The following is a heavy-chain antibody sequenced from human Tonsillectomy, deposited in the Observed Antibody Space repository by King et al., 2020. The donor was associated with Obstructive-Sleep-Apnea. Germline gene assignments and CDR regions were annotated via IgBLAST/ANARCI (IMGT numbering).Heavy chain of an antibody. J-gene: IGHJ5*01. CDR1: GFSFSDFG. D-gene: IGHD3-22*01. V-gene: IGHV3-30*18. CDR3: AKGFHDKVGGDNWLDS. Sequence: VQLVESGGGVVQPGRSLRLSCAASGFSFSDFGMHWVRQAPGKGLEWVAVISYDGINTYYGDSVRGRFTISRDNSKSTLFLQLNSLRVEDTGIYYCAKGFHDKVGGDNWLDSWGQGTLVTVSS. CDR2: ISYDGINT.